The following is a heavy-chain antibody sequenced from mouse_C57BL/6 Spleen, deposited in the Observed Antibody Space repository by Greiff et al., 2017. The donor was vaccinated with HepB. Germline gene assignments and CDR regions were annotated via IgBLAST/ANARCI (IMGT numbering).Heavy chain of an antibody. CDR1: GFNIKDYY. V-gene: IGHV14-2*01. CDR2: IDPEDGET. J-gene: IGHJ3*01. D-gene: IGHD1-1*01. Sequence: VQLQQSGAELVKPGASVKLSCTASGFNIKDYYMHWVKQRTEQGLEWIGRIDPEDGETKYDPKFQGKATITADTSSNTAYLQLSSLTSEDTAVYYCARSVDYYGIRTGFAYWGQGTLVTVSA. CDR3: ARSVDYYGIRTGFAY.